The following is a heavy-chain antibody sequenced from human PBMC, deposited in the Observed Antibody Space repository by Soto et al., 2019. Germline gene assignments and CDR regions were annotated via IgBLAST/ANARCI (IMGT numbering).Heavy chain of an antibody. V-gene: IGHV3-48*02. CDR3: ARDIYNNWASRYGMDV. CDR2: ISSSSSTI. J-gene: IGHJ6*02. D-gene: IGHD1-1*01. Sequence: EVQLVESGGGLVQPGGSLRLSCAASGFMFSGYAMNWVRQAPGKGLEWVSYISSSSSTINYADSVKGRFTISRDNAKKSMHLQMTSLRDEDTALYYCARDIYNNWASRYGMDVWGQGTMGTVSS. CDR1: GFMFSGYA.